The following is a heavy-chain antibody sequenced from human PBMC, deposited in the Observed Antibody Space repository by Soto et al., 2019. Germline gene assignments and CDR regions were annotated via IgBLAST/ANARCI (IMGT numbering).Heavy chain of an antibody. J-gene: IGHJ4*02. CDR1: GYSFSNFW. CDR3: SRSPGSSPYFDY. D-gene: IGHD6-13*01. CDR2: IYPGDHET. Sequence: XESLNLYCQCSGYSFSNFWVGWVRQLPGQGLEWMGIIYPGDHETRYSPSFHGKVTISAEKSINTAYLQWNSLEASDSAFYFCSRSPGSSPYFDYWGQGALVTVSS. V-gene: IGHV5-51*01.